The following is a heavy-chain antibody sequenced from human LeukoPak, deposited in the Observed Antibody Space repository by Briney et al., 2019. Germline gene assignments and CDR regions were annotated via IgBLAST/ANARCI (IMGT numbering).Heavy chain of an antibody. CDR3: AKARGSGTYYRGVDY. V-gene: IGHV3-23*01. D-gene: IGHD3-10*01. J-gene: IGHJ4*02. Sequence: PGGSLRLSCAASGFTFSSNAMSWVRQAPGKGLEWVSGISGRGGSTDYADSVKGRFTISRDNSKNTLYLQMDGLTADDTAVYYCAKARGSGTYYRGVDYWGQGTLVTVSS. CDR1: GFTFSSNA. CDR2: ISGRGGST.